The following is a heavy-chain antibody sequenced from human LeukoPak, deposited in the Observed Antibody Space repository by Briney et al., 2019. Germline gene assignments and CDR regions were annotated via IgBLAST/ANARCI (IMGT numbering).Heavy chain of an antibody. CDR2: ISTYNGNT. J-gene: IGHJ4*02. Sequence: ASVKVSCKASGYTFNSYDMSWVRQAPGQGLEWMAWISTYNGNTNYALKVQGRATMTTDTSTSTAYMEMSRLRSDDTAVYYCARVLSYDFWSAYYFGYWGQGTLVTVSS. CDR3: ARVLSYDFWSAYYFGY. CDR1: GYTFNSYD. V-gene: IGHV1-18*01. D-gene: IGHD3-3*01.